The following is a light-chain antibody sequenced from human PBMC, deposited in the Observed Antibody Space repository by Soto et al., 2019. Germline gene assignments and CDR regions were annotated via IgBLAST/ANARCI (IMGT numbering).Light chain of an antibody. CDR1: SSDVGGYNF. J-gene: IGLJ3*02. Sequence: QSALTQPASVSGSPGQSITISCTGTSSDVGGYNFVSWDQHHPVKSPKLMIYEDSNRPSGVSNRFSGSKSGNTSSLTISGLQAEDEADYYCSSYINSSTLVFGGGTKLTVL. V-gene: IGLV2-14*01. CDR2: EDS. CDR3: SSYINSSTLV.